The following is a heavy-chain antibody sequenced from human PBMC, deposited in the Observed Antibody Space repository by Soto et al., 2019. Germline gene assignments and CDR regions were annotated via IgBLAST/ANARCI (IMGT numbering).Heavy chain of an antibody. CDR2: IYWNDDK. CDR3: AQSRGRWYLLDY. D-gene: IGHD6-13*01. CDR1: GFSLSTTGVG. V-gene: IGHV2-5*01. Sequence: SARTLVNPTQTITLTCTFSGFSLSTTGVGVGWIRQPPGKALEWLALIYWNDDKRYSPSLKSRLTINKDTSKNQVVLTMTNMDTVHSAPYYVAQSRGRWYLLDYWARRTPDTVSS. J-gene: IGHJ4*02.